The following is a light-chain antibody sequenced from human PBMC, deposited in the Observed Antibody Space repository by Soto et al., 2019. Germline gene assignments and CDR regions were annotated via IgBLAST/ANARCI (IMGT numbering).Light chain of an antibody. CDR1: QGISSY. J-gene: IGKJ1*01. CDR3: HQCHRYLT. CDR2: AAS. Sequence: IQLTPSPSFLSAAVGDRFTITCRASQGISSYLAWYQQKPGNAPKLLIYAASTLQSGVPSRFSGSGSGTEFTLTISSLQPDDIATYYCHQCHRYLTSGQGTKVDI. V-gene: IGKV1-9*01.